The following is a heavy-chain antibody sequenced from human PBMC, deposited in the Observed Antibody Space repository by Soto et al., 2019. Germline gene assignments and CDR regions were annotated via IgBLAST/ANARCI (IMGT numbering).Heavy chain of an antibody. Sequence: EVQLLESGGGLVQPGGSLRLSCAASGFTFSNYAMSWVRQAPGKGLEWVSGISGGGGSSYYADSVKGRFTISRDNSKNTLYLQMTSLSAEDTAVYYCANNCGVVCHSVFFYWGQGTLVIVSS. V-gene: IGHV3-23*01. D-gene: IGHD2-21*01. CDR3: ANNCGVVCHSVFFY. CDR1: GFTFSNYA. J-gene: IGHJ4*02. CDR2: ISGGGGSS.